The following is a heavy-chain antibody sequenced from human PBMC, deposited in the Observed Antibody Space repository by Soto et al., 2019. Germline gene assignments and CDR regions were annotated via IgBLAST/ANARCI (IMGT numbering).Heavy chain of an antibody. V-gene: IGHV5-51*01. CDR1: GYSFTSDW. CDR2: IYSGDSDT. Sequence: PGESLKISWKGSGYSFTSDWIGWVRQMPGKGLEWMGIIYSGDSDTRYSPSFQGQVTISADASVSAAYLQWSSLKASDTAIYYCAKVPCGSTSCYIDYFYMDVWGTGTTVTVSS. D-gene: IGHD2-2*02. J-gene: IGHJ6*03. CDR3: AKVPCGSTSCYIDYFYMDV.